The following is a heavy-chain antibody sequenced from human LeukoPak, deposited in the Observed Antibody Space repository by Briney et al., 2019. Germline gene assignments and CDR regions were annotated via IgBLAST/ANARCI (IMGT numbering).Heavy chain of an antibody. D-gene: IGHD3-10*01. CDR3: VKDPGRNSWDFAY. Sequence: PGGSLRLSCAASGFTFSRYAMSWVRQAPGKGLEWVASISGSGGDTHYADSVKGRFTISRDISKNTLYVQMNSLRAEDTAVYYCVKDPGRNSWDFAYWGQGSLVTVPS. CDR2: ISGSGGDT. J-gene: IGHJ4*02. V-gene: IGHV3-23*01. CDR1: GFTFSRYA.